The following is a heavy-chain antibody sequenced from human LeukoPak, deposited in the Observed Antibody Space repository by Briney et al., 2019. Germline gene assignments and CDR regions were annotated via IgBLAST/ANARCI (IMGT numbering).Heavy chain of an antibody. J-gene: IGHJ4*02. V-gene: IGHV3-23*01. Sequence: GGSLRLSCAASGFTFSSHAMSWVRQAPGKGLEWVSSISGGSGTIYYADSVKGRFTISRDNSKNTLYLQMNSLRAEDTAVYYCAREVLLWFGELSGFDYWGQGTLVTVSS. CDR2: ISGGSGTI. CDR3: AREVLLWFGELSGFDY. D-gene: IGHD3-10*01. CDR1: GFTFSSHA.